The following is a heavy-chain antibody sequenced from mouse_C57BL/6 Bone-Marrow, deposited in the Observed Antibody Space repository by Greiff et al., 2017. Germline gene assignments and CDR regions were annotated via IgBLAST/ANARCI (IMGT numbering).Heavy chain of an antibody. V-gene: IGHV10-3*01. J-gene: IGHJ3*01. Sequence: EVQGVESGGGLVQPKGSLKLSCAASGFTFNTYAMHWVRQAPGKGLEWVARIRSKSSNYATYYADSVKDRFTISRDDSQSMLYLQMNNLKTEDTAMYYCVREALLWLRRTVAWFAYWGQGTLVTVSA. CDR3: VREALLWLRRTVAWFAY. CDR1: GFTFNTYA. D-gene: IGHD2-2*01. CDR2: IRSKSSNYAT.